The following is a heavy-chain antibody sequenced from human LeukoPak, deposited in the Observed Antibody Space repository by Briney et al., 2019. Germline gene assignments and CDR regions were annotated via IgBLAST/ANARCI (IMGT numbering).Heavy chain of an antibody. CDR3: ARRPLRPTVPYCFDY. V-gene: IGHV5-51*01. CDR2: IYPGDSDT. D-gene: IGHD1-26*01. J-gene: IGHJ4*02. Sequence: GESLKISCKTSGYNFSTYWIGWVRQMPGKGLEWMGIIYPGDSDTTYSPSFQGQVTISADKSISTAYLQWSSLKASDTAMYYCARRPLRPTVPYCFDYWGQGTLVTVSS. CDR1: GYNFSTYW.